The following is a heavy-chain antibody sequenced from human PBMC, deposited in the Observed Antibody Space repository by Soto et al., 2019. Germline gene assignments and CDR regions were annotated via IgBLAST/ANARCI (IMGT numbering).Heavy chain of an antibody. Sequence: GGSLRLSCAASGFTFSSYAMHWVRQAPGKGLEWVAVISYDGSNKYYADSVKGRFTISRDNSKNTLYLQMNSLRAEDTAVYYCAREYSSGRYNSGPGDYWGRGTLVTVSS. CDR1: GFTFSSYA. V-gene: IGHV3-30-3*01. CDR3: AREYSSGRYNSGPGDY. D-gene: IGHD6-19*01. J-gene: IGHJ4*02. CDR2: ISYDGSNK.